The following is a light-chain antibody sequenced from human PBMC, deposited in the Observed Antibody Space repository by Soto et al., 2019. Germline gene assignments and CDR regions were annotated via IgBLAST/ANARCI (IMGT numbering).Light chain of an antibody. J-gene: IGLJ1*01. V-gene: IGLV2-14*01. CDR3: NSHTSSNTRV. Sequence: QSALTQPASVSGSPGQSITISCTGTSSDVGGYNHVSWYQHHPGKAPKLMIYEVSNRPSGVSNRFSGSKSGNTASLTISGLQAYDEAHYYCNSHTSSNTRVFGPGTKVTVL. CDR2: EVS. CDR1: SSDVGGYNH.